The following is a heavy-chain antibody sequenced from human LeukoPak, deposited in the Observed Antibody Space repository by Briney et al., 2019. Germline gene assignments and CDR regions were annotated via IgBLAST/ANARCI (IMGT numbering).Heavy chain of an antibody. V-gene: IGHV4-61*02. CDR2: IYTSGTT. D-gene: IGHD6-6*01. CDR1: GGSVRRGNYY. CDR3: ARWSGSVTARNYYYYMDV. Sequence: PSQTLSLTCTVSGGSVRRGNYYWTWIRQPAGSGLEWIGRIYTSGTTDYNPSLRTRVTISVDASRNQFFLNLSSVTAADTAVYYCARWSGSVTARNYYYYMDVWGEGTTVTVSS. J-gene: IGHJ6*03.